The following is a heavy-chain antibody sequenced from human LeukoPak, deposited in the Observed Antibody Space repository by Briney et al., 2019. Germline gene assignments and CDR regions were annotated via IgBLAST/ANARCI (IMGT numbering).Heavy chain of an antibody. V-gene: IGHV1-2*06. D-gene: IGHD3-10*01. Sequence: GASVKVSCKASGYTFTGYYMHWVRQAPGQGLEWMGRINPNSGGTNYAQKFQGRVTMTRDTSISTAYMELSRLRSDDTAVYYCARADYYGSGTLERGMDVWGQGTTVTVSS. CDR1: GYTFTGYY. J-gene: IGHJ6*02. CDR3: ARADYYGSGTLERGMDV. CDR2: INPNSGGT.